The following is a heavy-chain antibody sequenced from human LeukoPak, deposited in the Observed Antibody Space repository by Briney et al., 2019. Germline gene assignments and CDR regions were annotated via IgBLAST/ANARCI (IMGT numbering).Heavy chain of an antibody. D-gene: IGHD6-13*01. CDR1: GYTFTNYY. CDR3: ARGYSSTYRIDY. V-gene: IGHV1-46*01. J-gene: IGHJ4*02. CDR2: INPSGNST. Sequence: ASVKVSCKASGYTFTNYYMHWVRQAPGQGLEWMGIINPSGNSTRYQQKFRDRVTMTRETSTRTVYMELSGLRSEDTAMYYCARGYSSTYRIDYWGQGTLVTVSS.